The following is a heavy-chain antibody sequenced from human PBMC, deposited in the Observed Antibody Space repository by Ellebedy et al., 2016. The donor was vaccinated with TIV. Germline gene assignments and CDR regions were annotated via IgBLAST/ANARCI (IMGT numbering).Heavy chain of an antibody. D-gene: IGHD5-18*01. J-gene: IGHJ4*02. CDR1: GFTVSSNY. Sequence: GESLKISCTASGFTVSSNYMSWVRQAPGKGLEWVSVIYSGGSTYYADSVKGRFTISRDNSKNTLYLQMNSLRAEDTAVYYCARKYIYGFNWGQGTLVTVSS. CDR2: IYSGGST. V-gene: IGHV3-66*01. CDR3: ARKYIYGFN.